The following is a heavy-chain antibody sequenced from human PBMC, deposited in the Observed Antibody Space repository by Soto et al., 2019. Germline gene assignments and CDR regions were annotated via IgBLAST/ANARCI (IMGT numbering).Heavy chain of an antibody. Sequence: ASVKVSCKASGSTFTSYYIHWVRQAPGQGLEWMAIVNPTGGSTNYAQKFQGRVTVTFDTSTSTVFMELNSLRYEDTAVYYCARHLGAADSWGQGPLVTVSS. CDR3: ARHLGAADS. D-gene: IGHD6-25*01. V-gene: IGHV1-46*03. CDR1: GSTFTSYY. CDR2: VNPTGGST. J-gene: IGHJ4*02.